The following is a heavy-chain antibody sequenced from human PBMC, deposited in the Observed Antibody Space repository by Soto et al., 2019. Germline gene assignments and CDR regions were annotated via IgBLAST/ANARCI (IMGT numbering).Heavy chain of an antibody. CDR2: IYYSGST. J-gene: IGHJ1*01. Sequence: SETLSLTCTVSGGSISSGGYYWNWIRQHPGKGLEWIGYIYYSGSTYYNPSLKSRVTISVDTSKNQFSLKLSSVTAADTAVYYCASRIVGAARAAEYFQHWGQGTLVTSPQ. CDR3: ASRIVGAARAAEYFQH. D-gene: IGHD1-26*01. V-gene: IGHV4-31*03. CDR1: GGSISSGGYY.